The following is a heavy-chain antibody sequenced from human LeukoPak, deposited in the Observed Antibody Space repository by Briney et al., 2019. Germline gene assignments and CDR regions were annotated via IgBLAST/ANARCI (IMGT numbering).Heavy chain of an antibody. J-gene: IGHJ3*02. CDR1: GGSISSYY. V-gene: IGHV4-59*01. CDR3: VAYYDTAFDI. D-gene: IGHD3-22*01. CDR2: IYYSGST. Sequence: SETLSLTCTVSGGSISSYYWSWIRQPPGKGLEWIGYIYYSGSTNYNPSLKSRDTISVDTSKNQFSLKLSSVTAADTAVYYCVAYYDTAFDIWGQGTMVTVSS.